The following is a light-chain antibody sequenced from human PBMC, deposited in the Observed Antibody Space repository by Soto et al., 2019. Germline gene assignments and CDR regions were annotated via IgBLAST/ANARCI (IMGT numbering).Light chain of an antibody. CDR1: QGLQF. V-gene: IGKV1-12*01. CDR3: QQSYTTLFT. CDR2: AAS. Sequence: DIQMTQSPSSASASVGDAVTITFRASQGLQFLALYQQKPGKAPRLLIYAASTLQSGFPSRFSASGSETDFTLTISSLQPEDFATYYCQQSYTTLFTFGPGTKVDI. J-gene: IGKJ3*01.